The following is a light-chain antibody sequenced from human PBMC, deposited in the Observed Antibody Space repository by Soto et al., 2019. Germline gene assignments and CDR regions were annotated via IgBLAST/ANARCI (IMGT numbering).Light chain of an antibody. CDR1: QTISSNY. V-gene: IGKV3-20*01. J-gene: IGKJ1*01. CDR2: GAS. CDR3: QQYDSSPRT. Sequence: PVERATLSCRASQTISSNYLAWYQQKPGQAPRLLIHGASTRAIGIPDRFSGSGSGADFILTISRLEPEDFAVYYCQQYDSSPRTFGPGTKVDIK.